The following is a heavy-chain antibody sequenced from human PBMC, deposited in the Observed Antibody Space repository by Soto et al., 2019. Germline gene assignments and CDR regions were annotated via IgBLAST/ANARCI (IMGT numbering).Heavy chain of an antibody. CDR3: ARDYDTPFDY. V-gene: IGHV4-61*01. D-gene: IGHD3-3*01. Sequence: LSLTCTVSGGSVSSGSYYWSWIRQPPGKGLEWIGYIYYSGSTNYNPSLKSRVTISVDTSKNQFSLKLSSVTAADTPVYYCARDYDTPFDYWGQGTLVTVSS. CDR2: IYYSGST. J-gene: IGHJ4*02. CDR1: GGSVSSGSYY.